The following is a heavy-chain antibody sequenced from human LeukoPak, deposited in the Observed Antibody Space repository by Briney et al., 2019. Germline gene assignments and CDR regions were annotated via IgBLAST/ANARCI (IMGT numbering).Heavy chain of an antibody. D-gene: IGHD2-2*01. V-gene: IGHV4-39*01. Sequence: SETLSLTCTVSGGSISSGSYYWGWIRQPPGKGLEWIGSIYYSGSTYYNPSLKGRVTISVDTSKSQFSLRLSSVTAADTAVYYCARQGRGIQLQTYFDYWGQGTLVTVSS. CDR3: ARQGRGIQLQTYFDY. J-gene: IGHJ4*02. CDR2: IYYSGST. CDR1: GGSISSGSYY.